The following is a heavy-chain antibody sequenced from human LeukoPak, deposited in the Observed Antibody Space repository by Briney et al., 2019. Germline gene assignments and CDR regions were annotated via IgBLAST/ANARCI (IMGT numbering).Heavy chain of an antibody. J-gene: IGHJ4*02. CDR1: GGSISSSSYY. CDR2: IYYSETT. CDR3: ARVIAVAYFDY. D-gene: IGHD3-16*02. V-gene: IGHV4-39*01. Sequence: SETLSLTCTVSGGSISSSSYYWVWIRQPPGKGLEWIGTIYYSETTYYNPSLKSRVIISVDTCKNQFSMKLSSVTAADTAVYYCARVIAVAYFDYWGQGTLVTVSS.